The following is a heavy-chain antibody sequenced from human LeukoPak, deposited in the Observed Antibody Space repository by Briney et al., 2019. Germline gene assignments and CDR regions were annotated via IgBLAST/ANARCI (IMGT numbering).Heavy chain of an antibody. Sequence: GGSLRLSCAASGFTVSSNYMSWVRQAPGKGLEWVSVIYSGGSTYYADSVKGRFTISRDNSKNTLYLQMNSLRAEDTAVYYCARGVGVGGYCSGGSCYGSYYFDYWGQGTLVTVSS. J-gene: IGHJ4*02. CDR3: ARGVGVGGYCSGGSCYGSYYFDY. D-gene: IGHD2-15*01. V-gene: IGHV3-53*01. CDR2: IYSGGST. CDR1: GFTVSSNY.